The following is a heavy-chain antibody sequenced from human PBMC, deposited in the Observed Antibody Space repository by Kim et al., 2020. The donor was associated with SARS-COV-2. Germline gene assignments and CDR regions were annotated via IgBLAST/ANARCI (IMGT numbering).Heavy chain of an antibody. CDR3: ASQSRYYYDSSTYYRFGMDV. D-gene: IGHD3-22*01. J-gene: IGHJ6*02. V-gene: IGHV1-18*01. CDR1: GFTFISYG. Sequence: ASVKVSCKASGFTFISYGISWVRQAPGQGLEWMGWISAKNGNTNYAQKFQGRITMTTETSTSTAYMELRSLRSDDTALYFCASQSRYYYDSSTYYRFGMDVWGQGTTVTVSS. CDR2: ISAKNGNT.